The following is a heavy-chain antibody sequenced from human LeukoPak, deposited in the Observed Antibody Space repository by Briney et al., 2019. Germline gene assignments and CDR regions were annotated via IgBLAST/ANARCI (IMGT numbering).Heavy chain of an antibody. Sequence: SETLSLTCAVYGGSFSGYYWSWIRQPPGKGLEWIGEINHSGSTNYNPSLKSRVTISLDTSKNQFSLKLSSVTAADTGVYYCARNTAAAVMYYFDYWGQGTLVTVSS. CDR1: GGSFSGYY. V-gene: IGHV4-34*01. J-gene: IGHJ4*02. D-gene: IGHD2-2*01. CDR3: ARNTAAAVMYYFDY. CDR2: INHSGST.